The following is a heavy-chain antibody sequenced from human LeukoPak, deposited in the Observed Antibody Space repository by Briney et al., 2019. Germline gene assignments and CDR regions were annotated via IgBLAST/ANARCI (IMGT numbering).Heavy chain of an antibody. CDR2: IDWDDDK. J-gene: IGHJ4*02. D-gene: IGHD4-11*01. CDR1: GFSLRTSGMR. Sequence: QTLSLTCTFSGFSLRTSGMRVSWIRQPPGKALEWLARIDWDDDKFYRTSLKTRLTISKDTSKSQVVLTMTNMDPVDTATYYCARIGDDYSLVYWGQGTLVTVSS. V-gene: IGHV2-70*04. CDR3: ARIGDDYSLVY.